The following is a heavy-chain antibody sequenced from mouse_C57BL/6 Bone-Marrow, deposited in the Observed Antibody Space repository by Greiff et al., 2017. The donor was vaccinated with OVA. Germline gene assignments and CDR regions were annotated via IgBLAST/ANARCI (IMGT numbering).Heavy chain of an antibody. D-gene: IGHD1-1*01. CDR1: GYTFTSYW. J-gene: IGHJ3*01. Sequence: QVQLQQPGAELVKPGASVKLSCKASGYTFTSYWMHWVKQRPGQGLEWIGMIHPNSGSTNYNEKFKSKATLTVDKSSITAYMQLSSLTSEDSAVYYCARDGFYGSRGPWFAYWGQGTLVTVSA. CDR2: IHPNSGST. CDR3: ARDGFYGSRGPWFAY. V-gene: IGHV1-64*01.